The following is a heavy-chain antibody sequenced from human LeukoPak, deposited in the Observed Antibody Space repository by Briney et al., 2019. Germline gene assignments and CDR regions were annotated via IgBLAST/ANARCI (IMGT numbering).Heavy chain of an antibody. V-gene: IGHV1-46*01. D-gene: IGHD5-18*01. CDR3: ARGYSYDYYFDY. CDR2: INPSGGST. CDR1: GYTFTNYY. J-gene: IGHJ4*02. Sequence: ASVKVSCKASGYTFTNYYVHWVRQAPGQGLEWMGVINPSGGSTNYAQKFQGRVTMTRDTSTSTVYMELSSLRSEDTAVHYCARGYSYDYYFDYWGQGTLVTVSS.